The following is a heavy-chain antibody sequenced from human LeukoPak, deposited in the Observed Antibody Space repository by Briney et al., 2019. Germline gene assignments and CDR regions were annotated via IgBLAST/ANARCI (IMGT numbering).Heavy chain of an antibody. J-gene: IGHJ4*02. CDR3: ARISHYSSSFY. Sequence: SETLSLTCTVSGGSISSSSYCWGWIRQPPGKGLEWIASICYNSGSTYYNPSLKSRVTISVDTSKNQFSLKLSSVTAADTAVYYCARISHYSSSFYWGQGTLVTVSS. D-gene: IGHD6-13*01. CDR1: GGSISSSSYC. CDR2: ICYNSGST. V-gene: IGHV4-39*01.